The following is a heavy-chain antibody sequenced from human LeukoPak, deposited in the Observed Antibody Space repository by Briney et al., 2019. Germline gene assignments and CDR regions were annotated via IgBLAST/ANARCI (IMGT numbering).Heavy chain of an antibody. Sequence: SETLFLTCAVSGYSISSDYYWGWIRQPPGKGLEWIGSIYQSGSTHYNPSLKSRVTISVDTSKNQFSLKLSSVTAADTAVYYCARNSSSDGYKSAQSFDLWGRGTLVTVSS. CDR1: GYSISSDYY. J-gene: IGHJ2*01. D-gene: IGHD5-24*01. CDR2: IYQSGST. CDR3: ARNSSSDGYKSAQSFDL. V-gene: IGHV4-38-2*01.